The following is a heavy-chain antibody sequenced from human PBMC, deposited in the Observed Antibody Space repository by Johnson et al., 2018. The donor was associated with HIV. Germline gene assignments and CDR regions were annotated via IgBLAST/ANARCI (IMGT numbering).Heavy chain of an antibody. Sequence: QVQLVESGGGLVQPGGSLRLSCAASGFTFSSYGMHWVRQAPGKGLEWVAVIYSGGSTYYADSMKGRFTNYRDNAKKSLFLQMNSLRADDTAVYYCARASYYYGSADIWGQETIVTVSS. CDR1: GFTFSSYG. V-gene: IGHV3-NL1*01. CDR3: ARASYYYGSADI. CDR2: IYSGGST. J-gene: IGHJ3*02. D-gene: IGHD3-10*01.